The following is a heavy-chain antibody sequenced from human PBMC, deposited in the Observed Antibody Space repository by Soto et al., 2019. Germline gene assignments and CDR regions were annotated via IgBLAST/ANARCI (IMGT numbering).Heavy chain of an antibody. J-gene: IGHJ4*02. CDR1: GFTFSNYL. CDR3: ATLNSFGSDY. CDR2: IYSDGSGP. Sequence: GGSLRLSCAASGFTFSNYLMHWVRQAPGKGLVWVSRIYSDGSGPMYADSVKGRFTISRNNAKSTLYLQMNSLRAEDTAVYYCATLNSFGSDYWGRGTLVTVSS. D-gene: IGHD5-18*01. V-gene: IGHV3-74*03.